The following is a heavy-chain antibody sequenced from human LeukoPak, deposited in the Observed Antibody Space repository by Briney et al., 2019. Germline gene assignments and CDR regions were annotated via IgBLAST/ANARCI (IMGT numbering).Heavy chain of an antibody. V-gene: IGHV4-61*01. D-gene: IGHD3-22*01. CDR1: GGSVSSNIYY. Sequence: PSETLSLTCTVSGGSVSSNIYYWNWIRQPPGKGLEWIGYIYYSGSTNYNPSLKSRVTISVDTSKNQFSLKLTSLTAADTAVYYCAREDSSGYLGYWGPGTLVTVSP. CDR3: AREDSSGYLGY. J-gene: IGHJ4*02. CDR2: IYYSGST.